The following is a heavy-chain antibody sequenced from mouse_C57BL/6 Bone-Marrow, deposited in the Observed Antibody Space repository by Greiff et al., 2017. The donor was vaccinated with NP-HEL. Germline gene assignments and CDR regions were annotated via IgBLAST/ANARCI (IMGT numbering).Heavy chain of an antibody. J-gene: IGHJ3*01. V-gene: IGHV1-82*01. CDR3: ARSNYYGSSYPAWFAY. D-gene: IGHD1-1*01. Sequence: VRLVESGPELVKPGASVKISCKASGYAFSSSWMNWVKQRPGKGLEWIGRIYPGDGDTNYNGKFKGKATLTADKSSSTAYMQLSSLTSEDSAVYFCARSNYYGSSYPAWFAYWGQGTLVTVSA. CDR2: IYPGDGDT. CDR1: GYAFSSSW.